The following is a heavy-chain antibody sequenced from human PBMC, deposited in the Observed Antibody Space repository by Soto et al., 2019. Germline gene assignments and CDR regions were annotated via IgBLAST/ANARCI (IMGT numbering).Heavy chain of an antibody. CDR3: ATVRWELHDAFDI. CDR2: IYHSGMT. CDR1: GGSISTGGYY. V-gene: IGHV4-31*03. Sequence: QVQLQESGPGLVKPSQTLSLTCTVSGGSISTGGYYWSWIRQHPGRGLEWIGYIYHSGMTFSNPSLQSRVAISIDTSKSTFSLKLSSVTAADTAVYYCATVRWELHDAFDIWGQGTMVSVSS. D-gene: IGHD1-26*01. J-gene: IGHJ3*02.